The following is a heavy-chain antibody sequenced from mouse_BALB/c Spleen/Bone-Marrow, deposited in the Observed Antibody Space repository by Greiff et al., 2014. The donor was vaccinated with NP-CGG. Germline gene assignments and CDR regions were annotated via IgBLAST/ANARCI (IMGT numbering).Heavy chain of an antibody. V-gene: IGHV1-55*01. CDR1: GYNFTSYW. CDR3: ARFSQLGLLAY. D-gene: IGHD3-1*01. J-gene: IGHJ3*01. Sequence: LVESGAELVKPGTSVKLSCKASGYNFTSYWINWVKLRPGQGLEWIGDIYPGSGSTNYNEKFKSKATLTVDTSSSTAYMQLSSLASEDSALYYCARFSQLGLLAYWGQGTPVTVSA. CDR2: IYPGSGST.